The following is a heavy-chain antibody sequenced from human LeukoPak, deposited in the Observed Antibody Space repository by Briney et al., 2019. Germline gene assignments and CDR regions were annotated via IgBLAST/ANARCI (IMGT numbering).Heavy chain of an antibody. Sequence: ASVKVSCKASGYTFTGYYMHWVRQAPGQGLEWMGWINPDSGGTNYAQKFQGRVTMTRDTSVSTAYMELSRLRSDDTAVYYCASSVAATSNWFDPWGQGTLVTVSS. CDR1: GYTFTGYY. CDR3: ASSVAATSNWFDP. CDR2: INPDSGGT. D-gene: IGHD2-15*01. J-gene: IGHJ5*02. V-gene: IGHV1-2*02.